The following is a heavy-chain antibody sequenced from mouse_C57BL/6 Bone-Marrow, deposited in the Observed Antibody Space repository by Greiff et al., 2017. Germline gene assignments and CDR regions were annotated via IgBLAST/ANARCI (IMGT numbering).Heavy chain of an antibody. CDR3: ARLGLPWYFDV. Sequence: QVQLQQSGAELARPGASVKLSCKASGYTFTSYGISWVKQRTGQGLEWIGEIYPRSGNTYYNEKFKGKATLTADKSSSTAYMALRSLTSEDSAVYFCARLGLPWYFDVWGTGTTVTVSS. V-gene: IGHV1-81*01. CDR2: IYPRSGNT. J-gene: IGHJ1*03. D-gene: IGHD2-2*01. CDR1: GYTFTSYG.